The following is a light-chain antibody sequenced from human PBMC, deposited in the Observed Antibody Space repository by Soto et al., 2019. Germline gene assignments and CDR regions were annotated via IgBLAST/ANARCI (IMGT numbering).Light chain of an antibody. V-gene: IGLV2-18*02. CDR3: SSYTSTSRYV. J-gene: IGLJ1*01. CDR2: EVT. CDR1: SSDVGKYDR. Sequence: QSVLTQPPSVSGSPGHSVTISCTGTSSDVGKYDRVSWYQQPPGTAPKLIIYEVTNRPSGVPARFSGSKSGNTASLTISGLQAEDEADYYCSSYTSTSRYVSGAGTKVKVL.